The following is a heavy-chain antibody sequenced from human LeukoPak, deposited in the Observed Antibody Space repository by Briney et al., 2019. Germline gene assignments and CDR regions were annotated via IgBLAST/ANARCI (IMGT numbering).Heavy chain of an antibody. V-gene: IGHV3-23*03. Sequence: GGSLRLSCVASGLTFNSHSMSWVRQAPGKGLEWVSIIYSDRNTYYAASVKGRFTISRDDSKNTLLLQMDSLRAEDTAIYYCARDSAFSSYSYWGQGALVTVSS. CDR2: IYSDRNT. D-gene: IGHD2-15*01. CDR3: ARDSAFSSYSY. CDR1: GLTFNSHS. J-gene: IGHJ4*02.